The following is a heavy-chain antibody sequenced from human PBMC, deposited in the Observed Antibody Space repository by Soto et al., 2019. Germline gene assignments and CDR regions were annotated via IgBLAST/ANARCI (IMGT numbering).Heavy chain of an antibody. J-gene: IGHJ4*02. CDR3: ARHVAHLWSYVHY. CDR2: ISYNEST. CDR1: GASISSNSYS. V-gene: IGHV4-39*01. Sequence: QLQLQESGPGLVKPSETLSLTCTVSGASISSNSYSWGWVRQPPGKGLEWIATISYNESTYYNPSLKSRLTISVDTSKNQFSLKLSSVTAADAAVYYCARHVAHLWSYVHYWGQGTLVTVSS. D-gene: IGHD5-18*01.